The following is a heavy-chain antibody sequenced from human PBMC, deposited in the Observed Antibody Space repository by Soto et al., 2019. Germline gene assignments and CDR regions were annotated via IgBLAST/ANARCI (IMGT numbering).Heavy chain of an antibody. CDR3: ARDRSKLRYFDY. V-gene: IGHV3-33*01. CDR1: GFTFSSYG. CDR2: IWYDGSNK. D-gene: IGHD1-1*01. Sequence: PGGSLRLSCAASGFTFSSYGMHWVRQAPGKGLEWVAVIWYDGSNKYYADSVKGRFTISRDNSKNTLYLQMNSLRAEDTAVYYCARDRSKLRYFDYWGQGTLVTVSS. J-gene: IGHJ4*02.